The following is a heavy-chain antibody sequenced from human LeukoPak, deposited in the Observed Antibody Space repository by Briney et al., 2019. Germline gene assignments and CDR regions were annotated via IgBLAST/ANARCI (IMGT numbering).Heavy chain of an antibody. CDR1: GSTFSTYD. D-gene: IGHD3-22*01. J-gene: IGHJ4*02. Sequence: GGSLRLSCAASGSTFSTYDMNWVRQAPGKGLEWVSSISSSAHHIAYADSVKGRFTISRDNAKNALYLQMNSLRAEDTAVYYCARVPVTYYYDSSGSAPDYWGQGTLVTVSS. CDR3: ARVPVTYYYDSSGSAPDY. CDR2: ISSSAHHI. V-gene: IGHV3-21*04.